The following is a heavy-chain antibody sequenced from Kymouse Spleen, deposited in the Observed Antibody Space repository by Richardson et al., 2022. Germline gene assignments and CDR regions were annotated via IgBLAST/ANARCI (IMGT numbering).Heavy chain of an antibody. D-gene: IGHD1-20*01,IGHD1-7*01. CDR3: ARTGITGTSGMDV. Sequence: QVQLQESGPGLVKPSETLSLTCTVSGGSVSSGSYYWSWIRQPPGKGLEWIGYIYYSGSTNYNPSLKSRVTISVDTSKNQFSLKLSSVTAADTAVYYCARTGITGTSGMDVWGQGTTVTVSS. J-gene: IGHJ6*02. CDR2: IYYSGST. CDR1: GGSVSSGSYY. V-gene: IGHV4-61*01.